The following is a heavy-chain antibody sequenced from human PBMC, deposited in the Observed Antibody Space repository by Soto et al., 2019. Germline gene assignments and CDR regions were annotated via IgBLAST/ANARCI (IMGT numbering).Heavy chain of an antibody. V-gene: IGHV3-53*04. CDR2: IYSGGST. D-gene: IGHD3-10*01. CDR3: ARDLGFYGSADAFDI. Sequence: LRLSCAASGFTVSSNYMSWVRQAPGKGLEWVSVIYSGGSTYYADPVKGRFTISRHNSKNTLYLQMNSLRAEDTAVYYCARDLGFYGSADAFDIWGQGTMVTVSS. CDR1: GFTVSSNY. J-gene: IGHJ3*02.